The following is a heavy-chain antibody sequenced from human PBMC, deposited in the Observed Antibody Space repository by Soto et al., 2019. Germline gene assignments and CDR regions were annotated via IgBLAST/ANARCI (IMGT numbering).Heavy chain of an antibody. V-gene: IGHV5-10-1*01. CDR1: GYSLTSYW. CDR3: ARLVAGTYYFDY. J-gene: IGHJ4*02. CDR2: IDPSDSYT. D-gene: IGHD6-19*01. Sequence: GESLKISCKGSGYSLTSYWISWVRQMPGKGLEWMGRIDPSDSYTNYSPSFQGHVTISADKSISTAYLQWSSLKASDTAMYYCARLVAGTYYFDYWGQGTLVTVSS.